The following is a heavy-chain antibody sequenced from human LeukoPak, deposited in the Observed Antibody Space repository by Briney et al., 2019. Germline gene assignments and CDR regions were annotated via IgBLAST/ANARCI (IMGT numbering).Heavy chain of an antibody. CDR1: GFTVSSNY. D-gene: IGHD3-3*01. J-gene: IGHJ4*02. CDR3: AREIYDFGDYYFDY. V-gene: IGHV3-53*01. CDR2: IYSGGST. Sequence: TGGSLRPSCAASGFTVSSNYMSWVRQAPGKGLEWVSVIYSGGSTYYADSVKGRFTISRDKSKNTLFLQMNSLRAEDTAVYYCAREIYDFGDYYFDYWGQGTLVTVSS.